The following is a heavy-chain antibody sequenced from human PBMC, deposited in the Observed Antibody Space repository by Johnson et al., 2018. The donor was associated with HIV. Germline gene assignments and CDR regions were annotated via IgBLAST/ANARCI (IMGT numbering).Heavy chain of an antibody. CDR1: GFTVSSNY. CDR3: ARDGGEWLLSTSFDI. V-gene: IGHV3-66*02. CDR2: IYSGGST. Sequence: VQLVESGGGLVQPGGSLRLSCAASGFTVSSNYMSWVRQAPGKGLEWVSVIYSGGSTYYADSVKGRCTISRDNSKNTLYLQMNSLRAEDKAVYYCARDGGEWLLSTSFDICGQGTMVIVSS. J-gene: IGHJ3*02. D-gene: IGHD3-3*01.